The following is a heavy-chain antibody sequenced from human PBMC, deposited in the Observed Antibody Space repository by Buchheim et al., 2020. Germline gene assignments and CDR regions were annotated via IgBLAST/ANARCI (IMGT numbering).Heavy chain of an antibody. CDR1: GYTFTSYY. Sequence: QVQLVQSGAEVKKPGASVKVSCKASGYTFTSYYMHWVRQAPGQGLEWMGIINPSGGNTSYAQKFQGRVTMTTVTSTSSVCMELSSLRSEDTAVYYCARVLPGIAVARAGRWFDPWGQGTL. D-gene: IGHD6-19*01. V-gene: IGHV1-46*03. J-gene: IGHJ5*02. CDR3: ARVLPGIAVARAGRWFDP. CDR2: INPSGGNT.